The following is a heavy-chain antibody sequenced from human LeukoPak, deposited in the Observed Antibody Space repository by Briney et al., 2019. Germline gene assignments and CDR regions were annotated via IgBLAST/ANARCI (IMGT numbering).Heavy chain of an antibody. CDR3: ARDYLYAFDY. Sequence: PGGSLRLSCAASGFSFSSYSVNWVRQAPGKGLEWVSYISGSGNAKHYTDSVKGRFTISRGNAKNALYLQMNSLRAEDTAVYFCARDYLYAFDYWGQGTLVTVSS. J-gene: IGHJ4*02. D-gene: IGHD2-2*01. V-gene: IGHV3-48*01. CDR1: GFSFSSYS. CDR2: ISGSGNAK.